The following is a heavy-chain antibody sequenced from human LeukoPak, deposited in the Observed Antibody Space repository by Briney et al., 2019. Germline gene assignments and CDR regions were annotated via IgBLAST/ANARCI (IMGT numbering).Heavy chain of an antibody. V-gene: IGHV1-69*06. CDR1: GGTFSSYA. CDR3: ARVRGVARRPRWFDP. J-gene: IGHJ5*02. Sequence: GASVKVSCKASGGTFSSYAISWVRQAPGQGLEWMGGIIPIFGTANYAQKFQGRVTITADKSTSTAYMELSSLRSEDTAVYYCARVRGVARRPRWFDPCGQGTLVTVSS. D-gene: IGHD2-15*01. CDR2: IIPIFGTA.